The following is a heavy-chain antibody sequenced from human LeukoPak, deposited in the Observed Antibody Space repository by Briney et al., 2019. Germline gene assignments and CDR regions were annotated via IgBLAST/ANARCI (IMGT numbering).Heavy chain of an antibody. Sequence: GRALRLSFAASGVSIRTYWMRSVRQSPGKGLVWVSRINSYGSTTSYAESVKGRFTISRDKAKNTLYLQMNSLRAEDTAVYYCARRTYSGTYYYFDYWGQGTLVTVSS. V-gene: IGHV3-74*01. D-gene: IGHD1-26*01. CDR1: GVSIRTYW. CDR2: INSYGSTT. CDR3: ARRTYSGTYYYFDY. J-gene: IGHJ4*02.